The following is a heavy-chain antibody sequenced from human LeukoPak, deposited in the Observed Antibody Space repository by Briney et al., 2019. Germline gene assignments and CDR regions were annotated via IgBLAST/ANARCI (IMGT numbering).Heavy chain of an antibody. CDR3: ARSANPGVHDFDP. CDR1: GFTFSSYA. Sequence: GGSLRLSCAASGFTFSSYAMXWAXXXXXXXXXXLSYISSSSKINYADSVKGRFTISRDNAKNSLYLQMNSLRDEDTAVYYCARSANPGVHDFDPWGQGTLVTVSS. CDR2: ISSSSKI. V-gene: IGHV3-48*02. D-gene: IGHD6-6*01. J-gene: IGHJ5*02.